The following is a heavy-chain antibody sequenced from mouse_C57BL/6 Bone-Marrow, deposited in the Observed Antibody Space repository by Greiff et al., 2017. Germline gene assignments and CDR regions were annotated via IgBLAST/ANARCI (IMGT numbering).Heavy chain of an antibody. CDR2: IDPSASYT. CDR3: AREGYYSSSCFAY. CDR1: GYTFTSYW. D-gene: IGHD1-1*01. V-gene: IGHV1-59*01. Sequence: QVQLQQPGAELVRPGTSVKLSCKASGYTFTSYWMHWVKQRPGQGLEWIGVIDPSASYTNYNQKFKGKATLTVDPSSSTAYMQLSSLTSEGSAVDYCAREGYYSSSCFAYWGQGTLVTVSA. J-gene: IGHJ3*01.